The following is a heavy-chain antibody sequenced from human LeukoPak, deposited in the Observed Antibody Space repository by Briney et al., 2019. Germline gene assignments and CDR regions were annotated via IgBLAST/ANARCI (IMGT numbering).Heavy chain of an antibody. D-gene: IGHD5-24*01. CDR3: ARGKGRDGYNRVYYFDY. CDR2: INHSGST. Sequence: PSETLSLTCAVYGGSFSGYYWSWIRQPPGKGLEWIGEINHSGSTNYNPSLKSRVTISVDTSKNQFSLKLSSVTAADTAVYYCARGKGRDGYNRVYYFDYWGRGTLVTVSS. J-gene: IGHJ4*02. V-gene: IGHV4-34*01. CDR1: GGSFSGYY.